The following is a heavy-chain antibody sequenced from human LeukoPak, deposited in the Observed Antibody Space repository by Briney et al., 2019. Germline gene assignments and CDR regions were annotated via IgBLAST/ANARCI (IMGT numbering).Heavy chain of an antibody. D-gene: IGHD5-18*01. CDR2: ISWNSGSI. V-gene: IGHV3-9*01. Sequence: GGSLRLSCAASGFTFDDYAMHWVRQAPGKGLEWVSGISWNSGSIGYADSVKGRFTISRDNAKDSLYLQMNSLKTEDTAVYYCTRHADLVDTAMGGMTDWGQGTLVTVSS. CDR1: GFTFDDYA. J-gene: IGHJ4*02. CDR3: TRHADLVDTAMGGMTD.